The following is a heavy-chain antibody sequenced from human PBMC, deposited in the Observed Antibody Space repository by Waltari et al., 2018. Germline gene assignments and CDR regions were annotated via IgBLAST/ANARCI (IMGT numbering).Heavy chain of an antibody. D-gene: IGHD3-16*01. V-gene: IGHV3-23*01. CDR2: IRSSGGST. CDR3: AKGGESYYGY. Sequence: EVQLLESGGDLEQPGGSLRLSCVVSGFTFSTFAMSWVRQAPGKGLEGVSSIRSSGGSTYYADSVKGRFTISRDNSKSTLFLQMDSLGVDDTAVYYCAKGGESYYGYWGQGTLVTV. J-gene: IGHJ4*02. CDR1: GFTFSTFA.